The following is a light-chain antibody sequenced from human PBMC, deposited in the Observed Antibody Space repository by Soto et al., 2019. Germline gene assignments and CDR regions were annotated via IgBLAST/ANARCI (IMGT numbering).Light chain of an antibody. J-gene: IGLJ1*01. CDR1: GSNIGNNY. Sequence: QSVLTQPPSVSAAPGQKVTISCSGSGSNIGNNYVSWYQQLPGTAPKLLIYDNNKRPSGIPDRFSGSKSGTSATLGITGLQTGDEADYYCGTWDSSLSALYVFGTGTKVTVL. CDR3: GTWDSSLSALYV. CDR2: DNN. V-gene: IGLV1-51*01.